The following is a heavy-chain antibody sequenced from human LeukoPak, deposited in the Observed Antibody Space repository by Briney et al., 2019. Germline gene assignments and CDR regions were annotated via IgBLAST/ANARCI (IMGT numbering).Heavy chain of an antibody. CDR1: GFTFSSYG. CDR3: ARGRGDIRFRTPLYYYYGMDV. V-gene: IGHV3-30*03. J-gene: IGHJ6*02. Sequence: GGSLRLSCAASGFTFSSYGMHWVRQAPGKGLEWVAVISYDGSNKYYADSVKGRFTISRDNSKNTLYLQMNSLRAEDTAVYYCARGRGDIRFRTPLYYYYGMDVWGQGTTVTVSS. D-gene: IGHD5-12*01. CDR2: ISYDGSNK.